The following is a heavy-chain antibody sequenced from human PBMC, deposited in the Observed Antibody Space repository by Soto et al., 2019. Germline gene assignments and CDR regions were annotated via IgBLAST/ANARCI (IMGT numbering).Heavy chain of an antibody. V-gene: IGHV3-11*01. J-gene: IGHJ4*02. Sequence: GGSLRLSCAASGFTFSDYYMSWIRQAPGKGLEWVSYISSSGSTIYYADSVKGRFTISRDNAKNSLYLQMNSLRAEDTAVYYCAGDSGYYDIFTPPENWGQGTLVTVSS. CDR1: GFTFSDYY. CDR3: AGDSGYYDIFTPPEN. D-gene: IGHD3-9*01. CDR2: ISSSGSTI.